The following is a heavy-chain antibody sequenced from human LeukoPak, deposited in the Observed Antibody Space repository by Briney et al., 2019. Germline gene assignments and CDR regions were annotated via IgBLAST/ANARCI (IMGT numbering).Heavy chain of an antibody. CDR3: ARETTFWNYYGSGSYYNPGAFDI. D-gene: IGHD3-10*01. CDR1: GGSISSYY. J-gene: IGHJ3*02. V-gene: IGHV4-59*01. Sequence: SETLSLTCTVSGGSISSYYWSWIRQPPGKGLEWIGYIYYSGSTNYNPSLKSRVTISIDTSKNQFSLKLSSVTAADTAVYYCARETTFWNYYGSGSYYNPGAFDIWGQGTMVTVSS. CDR2: IYYSGST.